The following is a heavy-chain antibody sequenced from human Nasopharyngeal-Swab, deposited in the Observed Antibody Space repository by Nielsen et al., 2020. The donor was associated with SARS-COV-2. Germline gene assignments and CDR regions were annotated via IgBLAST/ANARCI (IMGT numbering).Heavy chain of an antibody. V-gene: IGHV3-13*01. J-gene: IGHJ3*02. CDR2: IGTAGDT. CDR1: GFTFSSYD. CDR3: ARANLGYYYGSGSYAFDI. Sequence: GESLKISCAASGFTFSSYDMHWVRQATGKGLEWVSAIGTAGDTYYPGSVKGRFTISRESAKNSLYLQMNSLRAGDTAVYYCARANLGYYYGSGSYAFDIWGQGTMVTVSS. D-gene: IGHD3-10*01.